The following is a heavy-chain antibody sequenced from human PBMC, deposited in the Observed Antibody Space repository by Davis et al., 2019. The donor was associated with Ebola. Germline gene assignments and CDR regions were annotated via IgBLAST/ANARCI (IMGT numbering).Heavy chain of an antibody. CDR2: IKSKTDRGTT. J-gene: IGHJ6*03. CDR3: TTDVVPAATRGVYYYYYYMDV. V-gene: IGHV3-15*01. D-gene: IGHD2-2*01. Sequence: GESLKISCAASGFTFSNAWMSWVRQAPGKGLEWVGRIKSKTDRGTTDYAAPVKGRFTISRDDSKNTLYLQMNSLKTEDTAVYYCTTDVVPAATRGVYYYYYYMDVWGKGTTVTVSS. CDR1: GFTFSNAW.